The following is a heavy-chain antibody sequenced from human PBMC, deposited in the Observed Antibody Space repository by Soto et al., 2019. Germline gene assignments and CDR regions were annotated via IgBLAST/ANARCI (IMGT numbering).Heavy chain of an antibody. CDR1: GYTFTGYY. Sequence: ASVKVSCKASGYTFTGYYMHWVRQAPGQGLEWMGIINPSGGSTSYAQKFQGRVTMTRDTSTSTVYMELSSLRSEDTAVYYCARDYAPGYSSGWPQYYYYGMDVWGQGTTVTVSS. V-gene: IGHV1-46*01. D-gene: IGHD6-19*01. J-gene: IGHJ6*02. CDR3: ARDYAPGYSSGWPQYYYYGMDV. CDR2: INPSGGST.